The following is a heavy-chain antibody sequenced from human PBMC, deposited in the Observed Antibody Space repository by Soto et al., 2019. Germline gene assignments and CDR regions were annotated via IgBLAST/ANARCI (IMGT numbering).Heavy chain of an antibody. CDR2: IKNSGCNK. Sequence: LRLSCAASGFTFRSYAMSWVRQAPGKGLEWVSPIKNSGCNKYCAHSVKGRFTISRDNSKNTLYLQINSLRAEDTAVYSCAKVGPYDSGSYMFRYNWFGPWGPGTLVTVSS. CDR1: GFTFRSYA. V-gene: IGHV3-23*01. CDR3: AKVGPYDSGSYMFRYNWFGP. J-gene: IGHJ5*02. D-gene: IGHD3-10*01.